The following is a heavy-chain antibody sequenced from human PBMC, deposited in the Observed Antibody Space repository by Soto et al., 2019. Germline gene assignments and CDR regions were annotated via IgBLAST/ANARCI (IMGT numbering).Heavy chain of an antibody. CDR2: FDPEYGGT. CDR3: TTSNLNYAMDV. CDR1: GYALTALS. Sequence: ASVKLSCKVSGYALTALSIHWLRLGPGKGLEWMGSFDPEYGGTIYAHKFQGRVTMTEDTSTETAYMELSSLRIEDTAVYFCTTSNLNYAMDVWGQGITVTVSS. V-gene: IGHV1-24*01. J-gene: IGHJ6*02.